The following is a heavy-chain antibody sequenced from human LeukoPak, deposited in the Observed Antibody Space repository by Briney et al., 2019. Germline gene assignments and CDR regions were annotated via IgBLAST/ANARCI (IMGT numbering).Heavy chain of an antibody. Sequence: PGESLRLSCAASGITFSSYAMGWVRQAPGKGLEWVSAISVSGGSTDYADPVKGRFTISRDNSKSTLYLQMNSLRAEDTAVYYCAARYYYDSSGSHSPYWGQGTLVTVSS. D-gene: IGHD3-22*01. V-gene: IGHV3-23*01. CDR2: ISVSGGST. J-gene: IGHJ4*02. CDR3: AARYYYDSSGSHSPY. CDR1: GITFSSYA.